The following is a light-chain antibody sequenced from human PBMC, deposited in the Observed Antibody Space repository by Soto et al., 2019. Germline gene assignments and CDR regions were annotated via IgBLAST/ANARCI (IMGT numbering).Light chain of an antibody. V-gene: IGLV1-40*01. CDR3: QAYVSSLSVYG. J-gene: IGLJ1*01. CDR2: GNS. CDR1: SSNIGAGYD. Sequence: ACDGRSSNIGAGYDVHWYQQLPGKAPKLLIYGNSNRPSGVPDRFSGSKSGTSASLAINGLQAEEEADYYCQAYVSSLSVYGFGTGTMVAVL.